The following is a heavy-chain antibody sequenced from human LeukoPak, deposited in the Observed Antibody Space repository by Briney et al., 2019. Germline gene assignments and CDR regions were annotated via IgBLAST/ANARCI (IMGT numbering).Heavy chain of an antibody. CDR1: GFTFSSYA. Sequence: GGSLRLSCAASGFTFSSYAMSWVRQAPGKGLEWVSAISGSGGSTYYADSVKGRFTISRDNSKNTLYLQMNSLRAEDTAVYYCAKDQGQTPLWFGELSGYWGQGTLVTVSS. D-gene: IGHD3-10*01. CDR2: ISGSGGST. J-gene: IGHJ4*02. CDR3: AKDQGQTPLWFGELSGY. V-gene: IGHV3-23*01.